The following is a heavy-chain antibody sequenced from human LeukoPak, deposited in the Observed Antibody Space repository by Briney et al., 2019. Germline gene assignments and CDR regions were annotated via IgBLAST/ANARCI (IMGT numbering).Heavy chain of an antibody. CDR2: IYHSGST. D-gene: IGHD5-18*01. Sequence: ASETLSLTCTVSGYSISSGYYRGWMRQPPGKGLEWIGSIYHSGSTYYNPSLKSRVTISVDTSKNQFSLKLSSVTAADTAVYYCARGVSHFRGYSYGYTFDYWGQGTLVTVSS. CDR1: GYSISSGYY. V-gene: IGHV4-38-2*02. J-gene: IGHJ4*02. CDR3: ARGVSHFRGYSYGYTFDY.